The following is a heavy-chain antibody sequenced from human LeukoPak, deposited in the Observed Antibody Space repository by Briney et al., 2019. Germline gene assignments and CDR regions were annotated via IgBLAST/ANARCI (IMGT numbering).Heavy chain of an antibody. J-gene: IGHJ4*02. V-gene: IGHV3-23*01. D-gene: IGHD3-10*01. CDR1: GFTFSNYA. Sequence: SGGSLRLSCAASGFTFSNYAMSWVRQAPGKGLEWVSSISGSGGSTYYADSVKGRFTISRDNSKSTLYLQMNSLRAEDAAVYYCAKVMVRGVIITSFDDWGQGTLVTVSS. CDR3: AKVMVRGVIITSFDD. CDR2: ISGSGGST.